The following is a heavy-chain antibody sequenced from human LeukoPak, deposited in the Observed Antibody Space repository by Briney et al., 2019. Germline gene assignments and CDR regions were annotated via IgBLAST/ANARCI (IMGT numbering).Heavy chain of an antibody. V-gene: IGHV4-4*02. CDR1: GGSISSSNW. CDR3: ARRPSKAAMALNWFDP. J-gene: IGHJ5*02. Sequence: SETLSLTCAVSGGSISSSNWWSWVRPPPGKGLEWIGEIYHSGSTNYNPSLKSRVTISVDKSKNQFSLKLSSVTAADTAVYYCARRPSKAAMALNWFDPWGQGTLVTVSS. CDR2: IYHSGST. D-gene: IGHD5-18*01.